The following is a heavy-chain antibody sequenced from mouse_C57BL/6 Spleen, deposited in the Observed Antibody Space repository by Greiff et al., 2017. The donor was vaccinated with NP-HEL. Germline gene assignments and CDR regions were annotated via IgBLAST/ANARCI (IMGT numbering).Heavy chain of an antibody. Sequence: QVQLQQPGAELVKPGASVKLSCKASGYTFTSYWMHWVKQRPGRGLEWIGRIDPNSGGTKYNEKFKSKATLTVDKPYSTAYMQLSSLTSEDSAVYYSVRGTVVATQSSFDYWGQGTTLTVSS. CDR3: VRGTVVATQSSFDY. J-gene: IGHJ2*01. CDR2: IDPNSGGT. V-gene: IGHV1-72*01. D-gene: IGHD1-1*01. CDR1: GYTFTSYW.